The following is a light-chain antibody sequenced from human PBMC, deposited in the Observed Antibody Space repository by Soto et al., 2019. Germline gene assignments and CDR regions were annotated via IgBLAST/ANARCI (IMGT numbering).Light chain of an antibody. V-gene: IGKV1-39*01. CDR3: QQSYSTPRT. CDR1: QSISSY. CDR2: AAP. J-gene: IGKJ1*01. Sequence: DIHMTQSPSSLSASVGDRLTITCRASQSISSYLNWYQQKPGKAPKLLIYAAPSLHSGVPSRFSGSGSGTDFTLTISSLQPEDFATYYCQQSYSTPRTFGQGTKVDIK.